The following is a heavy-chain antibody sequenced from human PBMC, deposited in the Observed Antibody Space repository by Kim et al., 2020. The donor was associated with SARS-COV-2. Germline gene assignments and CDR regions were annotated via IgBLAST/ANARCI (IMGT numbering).Heavy chain of an antibody. CDR3: TSIYRVVVARYGMDV. CDR2: IKSKTDGGTT. Sequence: GGSLRLSCAASGFTFSNAWMSWVRQAPGKGLEWVGRIKSKTDGGTTDYAAPVKGRFTISRDDSKNTLYLQMNSLKTEDTAVYYCTSIYRVVVARYGMDVWGQGTTVTVSS. J-gene: IGHJ6*02. V-gene: IGHV3-15*01. CDR1: GFTFSNAW. D-gene: IGHD2-15*01.